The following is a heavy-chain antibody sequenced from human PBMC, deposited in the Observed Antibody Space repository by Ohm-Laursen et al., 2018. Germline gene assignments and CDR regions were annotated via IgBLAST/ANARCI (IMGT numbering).Heavy chain of an antibody. CDR3: TVEIQDVVTMVYAILSG. Sequence: SLRLSCSASGFTFSSYWMSWVRQSPEKGLEWVGFIRSKAYGGTTEYPASVKGRFTISRDDSKSIAYLQMNSLKIEDTAVYYCTVEIQDVVTMVYAILSGWGQGTLVTVSS. J-gene: IGHJ4*02. CDR1: GFTFSSYW. V-gene: IGHV3-49*04. CDR2: IRSKAYGGTT. D-gene: IGHD2-8*01.